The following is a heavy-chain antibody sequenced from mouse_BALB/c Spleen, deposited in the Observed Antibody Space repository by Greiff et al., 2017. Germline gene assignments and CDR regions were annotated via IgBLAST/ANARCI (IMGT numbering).Heavy chain of an antibody. Sequence: VQLQQPGAELVRPGASVKLSCKASGYTFTSYWINWVKQRPGQGLEWIGNIYPSDSYTNYNQKFKDKATLTVDKSSSTAYMQLSSPTSEDSAVYYCTRSPYGNYCDYWGQGTTLTVSS. D-gene: IGHD2-1*01. J-gene: IGHJ2*01. CDR3: TRSPYGNYCDY. V-gene: IGHV1-69*02. CDR1: GYTFTSYW. CDR2: IYPSDSYT.